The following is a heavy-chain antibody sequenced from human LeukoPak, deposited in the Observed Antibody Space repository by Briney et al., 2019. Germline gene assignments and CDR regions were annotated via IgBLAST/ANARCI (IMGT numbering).Heavy chain of an antibody. CDR3: ARDSDGENWFDP. Sequence: SETLSLTCTVSGGSISSYYWGWIRQPPGKGLEWIGYIYYSGSTNYNPSLKSRVTISVDTSKNQFSLKLSSVTAADTAVYYCARDSDGENWFDPWGQGTLVTVSS. J-gene: IGHJ5*02. D-gene: IGHD4-17*01. CDR1: GGSISSYY. V-gene: IGHV4-59*01. CDR2: IYYSGST.